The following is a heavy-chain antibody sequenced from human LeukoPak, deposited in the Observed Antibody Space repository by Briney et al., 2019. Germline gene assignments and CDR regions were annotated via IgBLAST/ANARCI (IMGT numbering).Heavy chain of an antibody. CDR2: ISSSSSYI. Sequence: GGSLRLSCAASGFTFSIYSMNWVRQAPGKGLEWVSSISSSSSYIYYADSVKGRFTISRDNAKNSLYLQMNSLRAEDTAVYYCARVGIAVAGRGGNWGQGTLVTVSS. V-gene: IGHV3-21*01. J-gene: IGHJ4*02. CDR3: ARVGIAVAGRGGN. CDR1: GFTFSIYS. D-gene: IGHD6-19*01.